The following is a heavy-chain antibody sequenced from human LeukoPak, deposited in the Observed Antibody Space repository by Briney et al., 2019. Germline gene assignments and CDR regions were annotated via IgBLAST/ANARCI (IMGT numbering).Heavy chain of an antibody. CDR2: MNPNSGNT. CDR1: GYTFTSYD. D-gene: IGHD3-3*01. J-gene: IGHJ4*02. V-gene: IGHV1-8*01. Sequence: ASVKVSCRASGYTFTSYDINWVRQATGQGLEWMGWMNPNSGNTGYAQKFQGRVTMTRNTSISTAYMELSSLRSEDTAVYYCARVQGFWLRPYFDYWGQGTLVTVSS. CDR3: ARVQGFWLRPYFDY.